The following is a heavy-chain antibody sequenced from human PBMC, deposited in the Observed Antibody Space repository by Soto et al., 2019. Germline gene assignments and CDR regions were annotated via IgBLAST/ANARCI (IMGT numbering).Heavy chain of an antibody. J-gene: IGHJ5*02. CDR2: INPNSGAT. V-gene: IGHV1-2*02. D-gene: IGHD3-3*01. CDR1: GYTFTGYF. Sequence: QVQLVQSGAEVKKPGASVKVSCKASGYTFTGYFMHWVRQAPGQGLEWMGWINPNSGATKYAQKFPGRVTLSRDTSIRTAYMELTGLRSDETAVYYCARGGGTILAPIPWGKGTQVTVSS. CDR3: ARGGGTILAPIP.